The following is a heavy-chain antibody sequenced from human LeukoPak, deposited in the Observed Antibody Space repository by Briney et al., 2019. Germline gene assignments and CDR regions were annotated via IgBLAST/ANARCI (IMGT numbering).Heavy chain of an antibody. CDR2: IIPIFGTA. CDR1: GGTFSSYA. J-gene: IGHJ6*03. CDR3: ARASLLDVVLLDYYYYMDV. D-gene: IGHD2-8*01. Sequence: GASVKVSCKASGGTFSSYAISWVRQAPGQGLEWMGGIIPIFGTANYAQKFQGRVTITTDEFTSTAYMELSSLRSEDTAVYYCARASLLDVVLLDYYYYMDVWGKGTTVIVSS. V-gene: IGHV1-69*05.